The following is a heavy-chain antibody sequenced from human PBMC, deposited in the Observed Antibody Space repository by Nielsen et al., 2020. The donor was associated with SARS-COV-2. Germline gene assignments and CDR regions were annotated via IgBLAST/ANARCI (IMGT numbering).Heavy chain of an antibody. V-gene: IGHV1-18*04. CDR2: ISAYNGNT. CDR3: AREPYSSGWYWFDP. J-gene: IGHJ5*02. D-gene: IGHD6-19*01. Sequence: ASVKVSCKASGYTFTSYGISWVRQAPGQGLEWMGWISAYNGNTNYAQKLQGRVTMTTDTSTSTAYMELRSLRSDDTAVYYCAREPYSSGWYWFDPWGQGTLVTVSS. CDR1: GYTFTSYG.